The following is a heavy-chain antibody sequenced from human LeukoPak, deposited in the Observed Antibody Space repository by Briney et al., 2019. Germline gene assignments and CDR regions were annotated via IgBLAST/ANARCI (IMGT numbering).Heavy chain of an antibody. D-gene: IGHD6-19*01. V-gene: IGHV1-2*06. CDR3: ARVGGANAVAGYFDY. Sequence: ASVKVSCKASGYTFTGYYMHWVRQAPGQGLEWMGRINPNSGGTNYAQKFQGRVTMTRDTSISTAYMELRRLRSDDTAVYYCARVGGANAVAGYFDYWGQGTLVTVSS. CDR1: GYTFTGYY. CDR2: INPNSGGT. J-gene: IGHJ4*02.